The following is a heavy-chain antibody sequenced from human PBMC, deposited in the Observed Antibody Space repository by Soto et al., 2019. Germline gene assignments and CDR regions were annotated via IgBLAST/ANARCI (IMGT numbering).Heavy chain of an antibody. Sequence: GGSLRLSCAASGFTFSDYYMSWIRQAPGKGLEWISYISSSSSYTNYADSVKGRFTISRDNAKNSLYLQMNSLRAEDTAVYYCARGRIAVAGFDPWGQGTLVTVSS. CDR1: GFTFSDYY. D-gene: IGHD6-19*01. CDR3: ARGRIAVAGFDP. V-gene: IGHV3-11*05. J-gene: IGHJ5*02. CDR2: ISSSSSYT.